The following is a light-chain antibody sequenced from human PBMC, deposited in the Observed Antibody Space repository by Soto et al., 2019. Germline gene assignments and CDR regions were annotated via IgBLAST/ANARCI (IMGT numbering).Light chain of an antibody. CDR2: GAS. CDR1: QSVSNSY. Sequence: EIVLTQSPVALSLSPGERATLSCRASQSVSNSYLAWYQQKPGQAPRLLIFGASSRATGIPDRFTGSGSGTGFTLTVGRLEPEDFALYYCQQYGSSPRTFGQGTKVDIK. V-gene: IGKV3-20*01. CDR3: QQYGSSPRT. J-gene: IGKJ1*01.